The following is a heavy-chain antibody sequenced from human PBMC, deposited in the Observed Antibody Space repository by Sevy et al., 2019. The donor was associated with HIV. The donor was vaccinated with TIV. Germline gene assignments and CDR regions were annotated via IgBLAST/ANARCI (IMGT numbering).Heavy chain of an antibody. Sequence: SETLSLTCAVSGGSINSFFWSWIRQSPGKGLEWIGYVYDSGNSEYNPSLRSRVTISVDTSKKQFSLKLSSVTAADTAVYYCARGGGIYYDSRGFHPHYYFDSWGQGTLVTVSS. CDR3: ARGGGIYYDSRGFHPHYYFDS. J-gene: IGHJ4*02. CDR1: GGSINSFF. V-gene: IGHV4-59*01. CDR2: VYDSGNS. D-gene: IGHD3-22*01.